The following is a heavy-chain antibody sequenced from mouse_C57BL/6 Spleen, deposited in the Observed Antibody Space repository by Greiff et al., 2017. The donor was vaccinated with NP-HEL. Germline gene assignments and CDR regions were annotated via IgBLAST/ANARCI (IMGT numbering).Heavy chain of an antibody. CDR3: ARLATTVGYYAMDY. J-gene: IGHJ4*01. Sequence: QVQLQQPGAELVKPGASVKLSCKASGYTFTSYWMHWVKQRPGQGLEWIGMIHPNSGSTNYNEKFKSKATLTVDKSSGTAYMQLSSLTSEDSAVDYCARLATTVGYYAMDYWGQGTSVTVSS. CDR2: IHPNSGST. CDR1: GYTFTSYW. D-gene: IGHD1-1*01. V-gene: IGHV1-64*01.